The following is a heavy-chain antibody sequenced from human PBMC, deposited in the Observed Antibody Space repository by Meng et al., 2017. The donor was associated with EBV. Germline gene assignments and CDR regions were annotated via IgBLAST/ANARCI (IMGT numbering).Heavy chain of an antibody. J-gene: IGHJ4*02. D-gene: IGHD1-26*01. V-gene: IGHV3-23*01. CDR3: AKVNQLLGGNDY. CDR2: ISGSGGST. Sequence: EVKSLEVGGGVVQPGGSLILSCAASGFTFSSYAMSWVRQAPGKGLEWVSAISGSGGSTYYADSVKGRFTISRDNSKNTLYLQMNSLRAEDTAVYYCAKVNQLLGGNDYWGQGTLVTVSS. CDR1: GFTFSSYA.